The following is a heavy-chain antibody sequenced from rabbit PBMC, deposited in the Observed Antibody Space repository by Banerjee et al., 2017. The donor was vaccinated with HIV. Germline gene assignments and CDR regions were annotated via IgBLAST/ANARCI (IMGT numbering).Heavy chain of an antibody. CDR1: GIDFSSYYR. CDR3: ASDGGDVAAYGTTTVKL. D-gene: IGHD6-1*01. V-gene: IGHV1S43*01. CDR2: IYTTSGST. Sequence: QQQLEESGGGLVKPGGTLTLTCKASGIDFSSYYRMCWVRQAPGRGLELIACIYTTSGSTWYASWVNGRFTISRSTSLNTVDLQMTSLTAADTATYFCASDGGDVAAYGTTTVKLWGPGTLVTVS. J-gene: IGHJ4*01.